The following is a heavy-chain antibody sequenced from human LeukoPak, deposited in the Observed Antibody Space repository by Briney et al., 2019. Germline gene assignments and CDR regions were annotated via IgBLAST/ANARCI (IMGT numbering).Heavy chain of an antibody. CDR3: ARPLVIEQQRIIYYYYYGMDV. CDR2: IYPGDSDT. J-gene: IGHJ6*02. Sequence: GESLKISCKGSGYSFTSYWIGWVRQMPGKGLEWMGIIYPGDSDTRYSPSFQGQVTISADKSISTAYLQWSSLKASDTAMYYCARPLVIEQQRIIYYYYYGMDVWGQGTTVTVSS. V-gene: IGHV5-51*01. CDR1: GYSFTSYW. D-gene: IGHD6-13*01.